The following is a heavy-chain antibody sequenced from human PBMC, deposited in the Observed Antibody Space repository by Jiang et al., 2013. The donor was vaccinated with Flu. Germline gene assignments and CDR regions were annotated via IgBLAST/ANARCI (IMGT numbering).Heavy chain of an antibody. J-gene: IGHJ5*02. Sequence: LLKPSETLSLTCTVSGGSISSSSYYWGWIRQPPGKGLEWIGTIYYSGSTYYNPSLRSRVTMSVDTSNNQFSLKLSSVTAADTAIYYCARHLTPVAAAAWFDPWGQGTLVTVSS. CDR2: IYYSGST. CDR3: ARHLTPVAAAAWFDP. CDR1: GGSISSSSYY. V-gene: IGHV4-39*07. D-gene: IGHD6-13*01.